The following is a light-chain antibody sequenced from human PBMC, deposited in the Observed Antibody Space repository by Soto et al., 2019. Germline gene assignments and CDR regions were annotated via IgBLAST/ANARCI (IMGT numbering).Light chain of an antibody. CDR2: AAS. Sequence: DIQMTPSPSSLSASVGDRVTITCRASQSISSYLNWYQQKPGKAPKLLIYAASSLQSGVPSRFSGSGSGTDFTLTISSLQPEDFATYYCQQSYSTPWITFGQGTRLEIK. CDR1: QSISSY. J-gene: IGKJ5*01. CDR3: QQSYSTPWIT. V-gene: IGKV1-39*01.